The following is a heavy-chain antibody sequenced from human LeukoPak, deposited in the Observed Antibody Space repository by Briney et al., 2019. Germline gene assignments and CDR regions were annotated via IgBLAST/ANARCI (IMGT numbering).Heavy chain of an antibody. CDR2: ISIAGEI. Sequence: PSETLSLTCAVYEGSLSGYFWSWIRQPPGKGLEWIGEISIAGEINYNPSLKSRVTISVDTSKNQFSLKLSSVTAADTAVYYCARDEVNVGPYYDILRVRPGGEFDPWGQGTLVTVSS. V-gene: IGHV4-34*01. J-gene: IGHJ5*02. CDR3: ARDEVNVGPYYDILRVRPGGEFDP. D-gene: IGHD3-9*01. CDR1: EGSLSGYF.